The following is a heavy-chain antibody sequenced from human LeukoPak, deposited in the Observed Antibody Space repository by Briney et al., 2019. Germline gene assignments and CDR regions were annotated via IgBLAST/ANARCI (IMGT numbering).Heavy chain of an antibody. Sequence: GGSLRLSCAASGFTFSNYWMSWVRQAPGKGLEWVANIKQDGGETYYVDSVTGRFTISRDNAKNSLSLQMNSLRAEDTAVYYCAREGNRRSFDYWGQGTLVTVSS. CDR1: GFTFSNYW. CDR2: IKQDGGET. V-gene: IGHV3-7*01. D-gene: IGHD2/OR15-2a*01. J-gene: IGHJ4*02. CDR3: AREGNRRSFDY.